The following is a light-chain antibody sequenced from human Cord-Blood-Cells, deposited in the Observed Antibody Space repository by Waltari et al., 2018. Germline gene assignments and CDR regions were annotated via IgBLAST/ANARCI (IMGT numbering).Light chain of an antibody. CDR1: SSAVGGYHY. CDR2: EVS. J-gene: IGLJ3*02. CDR3: SSYTSSSTFWV. Sequence: QSALTQPASVSGSPGQSITISCTGTSSAVGGYHYVSWYQQHPGKAPQLMIYEVSKRPSGVSNRFSGSKSGNTASLTISGLQAEDEADYYCSSYTSSSTFWVFGGGTKLTVL. V-gene: IGLV2-14*01.